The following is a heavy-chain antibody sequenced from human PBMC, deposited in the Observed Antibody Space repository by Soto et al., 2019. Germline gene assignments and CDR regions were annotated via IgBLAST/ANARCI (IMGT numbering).Heavy chain of an antibody. CDR1: GGSISSGGYS. CDR3: ASSVSGYDPFDY. J-gene: IGHJ4*02. D-gene: IGHD5-12*01. V-gene: IGHV4-30-2*01. CDR2: IYHSGST. Sequence: QLQLQESGSGLVKPSQTLSLTCAVSGGSISSGGYSWSWIRQPPGKGLEWIGYIYHSGSTYYNPSLESRVTISVDRSKNQFSLKLSSVTAADTAVYYCASSVSGYDPFDYWGQGTLVTVSS.